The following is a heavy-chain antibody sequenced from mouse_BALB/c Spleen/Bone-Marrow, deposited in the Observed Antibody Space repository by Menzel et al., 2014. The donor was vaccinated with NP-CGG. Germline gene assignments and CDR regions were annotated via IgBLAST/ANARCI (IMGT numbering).Heavy chain of an antibody. V-gene: IGHV2-9*02. D-gene: IGHD1-1*01. CDR1: GFSLTSYG. Sequence: VKLVESGPGLVAPSQSLSITCTVSGFSLTSYGVHWVRQPPGKVLEWLGVIWAGGSTNYNSALMSRLSISKDNSKSQVFLKMNSLQADDTAMYYCARGSYYEGAMDYWGQGTSVTVSS. J-gene: IGHJ4*01. CDR2: IWAGGST. CDR3: ARGSYYEGAMDY.